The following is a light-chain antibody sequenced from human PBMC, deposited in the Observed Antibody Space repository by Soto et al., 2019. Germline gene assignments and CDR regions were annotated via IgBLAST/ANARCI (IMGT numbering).Light chain of an antibody. V-gene: IGKV1-27*01. CDR2: AAS. CDR1: QGIGNY. J-gene: IGKJ1*01. CDR3: QKHNRAPWT. Sequence: DIPMTQSPSSLTAPVGDRVTITCRASQGIGNYLAWYQQTPGKVPKLLIYAASTLQPEVPSRFSASGSGTDFTLTISSLQPEDVATYYSQKHNRAPWTLGQGTRVEIK.